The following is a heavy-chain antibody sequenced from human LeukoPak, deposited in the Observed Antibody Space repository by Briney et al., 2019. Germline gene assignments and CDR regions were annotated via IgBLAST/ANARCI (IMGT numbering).Heavy chain of an antibody. CDR1: GYTFTGYY. CDR2: INPNTGGT. D-gene: IGHD3-10*01. J-gene: IGHJ5*02. Sequence: ASVKVSCKASGYTFTGYYMHWVRQAPGQGLEWMGWINPNTGGTNYAQKFQGRVAVTRDTSIRKVYMDVSRLRSDDTAVYYCARAGQIASPVGFLWFGERFWFDPWGQGTLVTVSS. V-gene: IGHV1-2*02. CDR3: ARAGQIASPVGFLWFGERFWFDP.